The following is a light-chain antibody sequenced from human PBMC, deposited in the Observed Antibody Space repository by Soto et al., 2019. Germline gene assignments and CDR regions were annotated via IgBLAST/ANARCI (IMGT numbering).Light chain of an antibody. Sequence: QSVLTQPASVSGAPGQSITISCTGTSSDVGAYNYVSWHQQHPGKAPKLLIFDVSNRPSGVSNRFSGSKSGNTASLTISGLQAADEADYFCSSFTSSMTNVFGSGTKATVL. CDR3: SSFTSSMTNV. CDR1: SSDVGAYNY. J-gene: IGLJ1*01. CDR2: DVS. V-gene: IGLV2-14*01.